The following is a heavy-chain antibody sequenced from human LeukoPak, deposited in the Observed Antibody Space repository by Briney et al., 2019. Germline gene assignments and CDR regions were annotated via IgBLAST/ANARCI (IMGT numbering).Heavy chain of an antibody. J-gene: IGHJ4*02. D-gene: IGHD6-6*01. Sequence: GGSLRLPCAASGFIYSSYWMTWVRQAPGKGLEWVANIKQDGSEKYDVDSVKGRFTISRDNAQNSLYLQMNSLRAEDTAVYYCARVYRSSSGYCFDYWGQGTLVTVSS. CDR2: IKQDGSEK. CDR1: GFIYSSYW. V-gene: IGHV3-7*01. CDR3: ARVYRSSSGYCFDY.